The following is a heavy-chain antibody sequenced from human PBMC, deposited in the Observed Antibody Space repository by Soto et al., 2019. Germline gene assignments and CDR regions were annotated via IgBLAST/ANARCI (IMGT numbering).Heavy chain of an antibody. V-gene: IGHV3-30*18. J-gene: IGHJ5*02. D-gene: IGHD3-10*01. Sequence: SGGSLRLSCAASGFTFSSYGMHWVRQAPGKGLEWVAVISYDGSNKYYADSVKGRFTISRDNSKNTLYLQMNSLRAEDTAVYYCAKIIGLYNWFDPWGQGTLVTVSS. CDR2: ISYDGSNK. CDR1: GFTFSSYG. CDR3: AKIIGLYNWFDP.